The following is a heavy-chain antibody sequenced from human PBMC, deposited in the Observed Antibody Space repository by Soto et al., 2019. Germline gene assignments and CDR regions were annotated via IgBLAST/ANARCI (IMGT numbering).Heavy chain of an antibody. CDR1: GDSITSNSYF. J-gene: IGHJ4*02. Sequence: PSETLSLTCAVSGDSITSNSYFLAWIRQPPGKGLEWIGSIYYSGTTYYNPSLKSPVTISVDNSKNQFSLKLSSVTAADTAVYYCARDFSVDYFDYWGQGALVTVSS. V-gene: IGHV4-39*02. CDR2: IYYSGTT. CDR3: ARDFSVDYFDY.